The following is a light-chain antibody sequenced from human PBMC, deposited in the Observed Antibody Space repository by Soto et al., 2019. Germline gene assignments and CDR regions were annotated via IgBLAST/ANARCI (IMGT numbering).Light chain of an antibody. CDR1: SSDVGGYNY. Sequence: QSALTHSASVSGSPGQSITISCTGTSSDVGGYNYVSWYQQHPGRAPKLMIYEVNNRPSGVSNRFSGSNSGNTASLTISGLQAEDGAEYDCSSYSSITSYVIFGGGTKLTVL. CDR2: EVN. J-gene: IGLJ2*01. CDR3: SSYSSITSYVI. V-gene: IGLV2-14*01.